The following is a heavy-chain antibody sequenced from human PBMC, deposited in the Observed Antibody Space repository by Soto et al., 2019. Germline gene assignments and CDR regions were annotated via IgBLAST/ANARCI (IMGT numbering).Heavy chain of an antibody. CDR3: ARFEDTAMAPTYFDY. Sequence: GESLKISCKGSGYSFTSYWIGWVRQMPGKGLEWMGIIYPGDSDTRYSPSFQGQVTISADKSISTAYLQWSSLKASDTAMYYCARFEDTAMAPTYFDYWGQGTLVTVSS. D-gene: IGHD5-18*01. CDR2: IYPGDSDT. CDR1: GYSFTSYW. V-gene: IGHV5-51*01. J-gene: IGHJ4*02.